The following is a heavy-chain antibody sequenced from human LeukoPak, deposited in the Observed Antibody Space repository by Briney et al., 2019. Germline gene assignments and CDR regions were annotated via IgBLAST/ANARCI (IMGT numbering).Heavy chain of an antibody. CDR3: AKDLFDFWSGYQRDYYYYMDV. V-gene: IGHV3-11*04. D-gene: IGHD3-3*01. CDR1: GFTFSDYY. J-gene: IGHJ6*03. Sequence: GGSLRLSCAASGFTFSDYYMSWIRQAPGKGLEWVSYISSSGSTIYYADSVKGRFTISRDNAKNSLYLQMNSLRAEDTAVYYCAKDLFDFWSGYQRDYYYYMDVWGKGTTVTVSS. CDR2: ISSSGSTI.